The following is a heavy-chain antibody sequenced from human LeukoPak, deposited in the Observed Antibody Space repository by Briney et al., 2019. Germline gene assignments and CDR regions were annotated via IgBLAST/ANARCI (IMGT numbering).Heavy chain of an antibody. CDR2: IQQDGSEK. V-gene: IGHV3-7*05. D-gene: IGHD1-26*01. Sequence: GGSLRLSCAASGFTFSSYWMIWVRQAPGKGLEWVANIQQDGSEKYYVDSVKGRFTISRDDAKNSLYLQMNSLKAEDTAVYYCARNPPRYFNWGQGTLVTVSS. CDR1: GFTFSSYW. J-gene: IGHJ4*02. CDR3: ARNPPRYFN.